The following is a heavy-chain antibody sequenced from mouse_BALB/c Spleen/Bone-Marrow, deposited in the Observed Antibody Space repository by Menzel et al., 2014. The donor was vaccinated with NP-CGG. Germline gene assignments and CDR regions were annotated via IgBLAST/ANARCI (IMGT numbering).Heavy chain of an antibody. CDR1: GFNIKDTY. Sequence: VQLQQSGAELVKPGASVRLSCTASGFNIKDTYMHWVKQRPEQGLEWIGRIDPANGNTKYDPKFQGKATITKDPSSKAAHQQVRQLTSEDTAVYYCASATTATFYAMDYWGHGTSVTVSS. J-gene: IGHJ4*01. V-gene: IGHV14-3*02. CDR2: IDPANGNT. D-gene: IGHD1-2*01. CDR3: ASATTATFYAMDY.